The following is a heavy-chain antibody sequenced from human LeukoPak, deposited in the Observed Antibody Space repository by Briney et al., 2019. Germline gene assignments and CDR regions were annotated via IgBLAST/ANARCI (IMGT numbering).Heavy chain of an antibody. CDR2: MNPNSGNT. CDR3: ARGVLRYFDWLPPTDYLDYYYYMDV. D-gene: IGHD3-9*01. CDR1: GYTFTSYD. V-gene: IGHV1-8*01. Sequence: GASVKVSCKASGYTFTSYDINWVRQATGQGLEWMGWMNPNSGNTGYAQKFQGRVTMTRNTSISTAYMELSSLRSEDTAVYYCARGVLRYFDWLPPTDYLDYYYYMDVWGKGTTVTISS. J-gene: IGHJ6*03.